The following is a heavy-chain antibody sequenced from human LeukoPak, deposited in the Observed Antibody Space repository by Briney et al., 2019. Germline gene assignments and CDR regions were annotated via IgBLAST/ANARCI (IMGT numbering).Heavy chain of an antibody. CDR1: GFTFSTYE. V-gene: IGHV3-48*03. J-gene: IGHJ6*02. CDR2: ISGSGSNI. CDR3: AREKNYNGMDV. Sequence: PGGSLRLSCAASGFTFSTYEMNWVRQAPGKGLEWVSYISGSGSNIYYADSVKGRFTISRDNAKHSLYLQMNSLRVEDTAVYYYAREKNYNGMDVWGQGTTVTVSS.